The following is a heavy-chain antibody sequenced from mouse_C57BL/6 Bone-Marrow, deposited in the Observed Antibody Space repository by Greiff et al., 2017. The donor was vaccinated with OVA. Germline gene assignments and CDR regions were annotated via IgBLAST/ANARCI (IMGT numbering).Heavy chain of an antibody. CDR3: ARWDYYGSSPLAY. J-gene: IGHJ3*01. V-gene: IGHV1-54*01. CDR2: INPGSGGT. D-gene: IGHD1-1*01. CDR1: GYAFTNYL. Sequence: VQLQQSGAELVRPGTSVKVSCKASGYAFTNYLIEWVKQRPGQGLEWIGVINPGSGGTNYNEKFKGKATLTADKSSSTAYMQLSSLTSEDSAVYFCARWDYYGSSPLAYWGQGTLVTVSA.